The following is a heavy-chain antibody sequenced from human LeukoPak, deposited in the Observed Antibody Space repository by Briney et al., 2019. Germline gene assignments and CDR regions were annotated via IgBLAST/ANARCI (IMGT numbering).Heavy chain of an antibody. V-gene: IGHV1-69*06. CDR1: GNTLTELS. D-gene: IGHD6-13*01. CDR2: IIPIFGTA. J-gene: IGHJ5*02. Sequence: SVKVSCKVSGNTLTELSIHWVRQAPGQGLEWMGGIIPIFGTANYAQKFQGRVTITADKSTSTAYMELSSLRSEDTAVYYCASIAAAGLGGPYNWFDPWGQGTLVTVSS. CDR3: ASIAAAGLGGPYNWFDP.